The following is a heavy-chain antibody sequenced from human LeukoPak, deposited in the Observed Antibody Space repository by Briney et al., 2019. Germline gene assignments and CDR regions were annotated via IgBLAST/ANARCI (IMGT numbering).Heavy chain of an antibody. V-gene: IGHV3-23*01. CDR3: AKDPAPISSGETYRDY. J-gene: IGHJ4*02. D-gene: IGHD6-19*01. Sequence: GGSLRLSCAASGFTFSSYAMSWVRQAPGKGLEWVSAISGSGGSTYYADSVRGRFTISRDNSKNTLYLQMNSLRAEDTAVYYCAKDPAPISSGETYRDYWGQGTLVTVSS. CDR2: ISGSGGST. CDR1: GFTFSSYA.